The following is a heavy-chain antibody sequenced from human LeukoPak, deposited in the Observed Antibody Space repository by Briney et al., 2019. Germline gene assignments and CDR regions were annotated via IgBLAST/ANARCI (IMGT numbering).Heavy chain of an antibody. CDR3: ARERSALFYFQH. CDR1: CGSFSGYS. J-gene: IGHJ1*01. D-gene: IGHD2-15*01. V-gene: IGHV4-34*01. Sequence: PSETLSLTCAVYCGSFSGYSWSWIRQPPGRGLEWIADINHSGSTNYNPSLKSRVTISVDTSKNQFSLQLSSVTAADSAVYYCARERSALFYFQHWGPGTLVTVSS. CDR2: INHSGST.